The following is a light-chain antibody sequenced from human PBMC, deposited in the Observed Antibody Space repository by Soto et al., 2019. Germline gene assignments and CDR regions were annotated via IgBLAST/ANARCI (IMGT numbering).Light chain of an antibody. CDR3: QQYKDWPPLT. CDR1: QNVNIN. J-gene: IGKJ4*01. CDR2: GAS. V-gene: IGKV3D-15*01. Sequence: EIVMTQSPVTLSVSPGERVTLSCMSIQNVNINLAWYQQRPGQAPRVLIYGASNRASGIPDRFSGSGSGTDLSLAISSLTPDDFELYYRQQYKDWPPLTFGGGTRVEIK.